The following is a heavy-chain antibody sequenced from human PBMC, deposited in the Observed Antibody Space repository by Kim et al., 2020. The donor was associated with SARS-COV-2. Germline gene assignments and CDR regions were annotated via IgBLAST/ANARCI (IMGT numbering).Heavy chain of an antibody. CDR3: ARGTRQWLSRHYYYYMDV. Sequence: SETLSLTCAVYGGSFRGYYWSWIRQPPGKGLEWIGEINHSGSTNYNPSLKSRVTISVDTSKNQFSLKLSSVTAADTAVYYCARGTRQWLSRHYYYYMDVWGKGTTVTVS. V-gene: IGHV4-34*01. D-gene: IGHD6-19*01. J-gene: IGHJ6*03. CDR2: INHSGST. CDR1: GGSFRGYY.